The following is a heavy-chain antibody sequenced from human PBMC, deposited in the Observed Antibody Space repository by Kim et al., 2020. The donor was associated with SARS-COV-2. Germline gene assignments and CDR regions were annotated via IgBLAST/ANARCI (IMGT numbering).Heavy chain of an antibody. Sequence: SVKGRFTISRDNAKNTLYLQMNSLRAEDTAVYYCAKNPTINCGGDCYYPYWGQGTLVTVSS. CDR3: AKNPTINCGGDCYYPY. D-gene: IGHD2-21*02. V-gene: IGHV3-23*01. J-gene: IGHJ4*02.